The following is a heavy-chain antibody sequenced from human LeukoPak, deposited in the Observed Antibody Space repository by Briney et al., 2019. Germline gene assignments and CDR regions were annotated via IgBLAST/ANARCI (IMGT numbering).Heavy chain of an antibody. CDR2: IIPILGIA. D-gene: IGHD3-10*01. V-gene: IGHV1-69*04. Sequence: SVKVSSKASGGTFSSYAISWVRQAPGQGLEWMGRIIPILGIANYAQKFQGRVTITADKSTSTAYMELSSLRSEDTAVYYCARANYYGSGSYSRDYYYGMDVWGQGTTVTVSS. CDR1: GGTFSSYA. CDR3: ARANYYGSGSYSRDYYYGMDV. J-gene: IGHJ6*02.